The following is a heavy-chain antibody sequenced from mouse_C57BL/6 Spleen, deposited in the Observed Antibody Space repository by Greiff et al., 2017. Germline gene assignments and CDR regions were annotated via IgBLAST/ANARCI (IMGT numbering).Heavy chain of an antibody. CDR1: EYEFPSHD. CDR2: INSDGGST. J-gene: IGHJ3*01. CDR3: ARHGEGAWFAY. Sequence: EVKLKQSGGGLVQPGESLKLSCESNEYEFPSHDMSWVRKTPEKRLELVAAINSDGGSTYYPDSMERRFIISRDNTKKTLYLQMSSLRSEDTALYYCARHGEGAWFAYWGQGTLGTVSA. V-gene: IGHV5-2*01.